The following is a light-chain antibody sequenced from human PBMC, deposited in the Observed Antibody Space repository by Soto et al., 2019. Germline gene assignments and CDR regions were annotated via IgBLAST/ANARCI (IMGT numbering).Light chain of an antibody. CDR1: QSISSY. CDR3: QQSYSTPFT. V-gene: IGKV1-39*01. CDR2: AAS. Sequence: DIKMTQSPSSLSASVGDRVTITCRASQSISSYLNWYQQKPGKAPKLLIYAASSLQSGVPSRFSGSGSGTDFTLTISSLQPEDFATYYCQQSYSTPFTFGQGTRPEI. J-gene: IGKJ5*01.